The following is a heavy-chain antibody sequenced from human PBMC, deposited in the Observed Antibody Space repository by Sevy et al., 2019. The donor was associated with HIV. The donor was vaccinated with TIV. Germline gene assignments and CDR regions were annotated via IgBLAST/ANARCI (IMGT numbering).Heavy chain of an antibody. CDR1: GFNFDDYG. J-gene: IGHJ1*01. CDR3: ARVQASGSYSWYFQH. D-gene: IGHD1-26*01. CDR2: INWNGGST. V-gene: IGHV3-20*04. Sequence: GGSLRLSCAASGFNFDDYGMSWVRQVPGKGLEWVSGINWNGGSTGYADSVKGRFTISRDNAKNSLYLHMSSLRAEDTALYYCARVQASGSYSWYFQHWGQGTLVTVSS.